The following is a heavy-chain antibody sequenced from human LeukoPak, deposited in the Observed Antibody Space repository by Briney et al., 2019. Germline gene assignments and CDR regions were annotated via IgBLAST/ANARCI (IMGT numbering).Heavy chain of an antibody. CDR1: GYTFTSYY. V-gene: IGHV1-46*01. Sequence: GASVKVSCKASGYTFTSYYMHRVRQAPGQGLEWMGIINPRGGSTSYTQKFQGRVTMTRDTSTSTVYMELSSLRSEDTAVYYCARVKSYYYDTSDKDAFDIWGQGTMVTVSS. D-gene: IGHD3-22*01. CDR2: INPRGGST. CDR3: ARVKSYYYDTSDKDAFDI. J-gene: IGHJ3*02.